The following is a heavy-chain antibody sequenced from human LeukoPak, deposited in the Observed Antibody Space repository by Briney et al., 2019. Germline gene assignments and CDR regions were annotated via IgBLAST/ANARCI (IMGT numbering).Heavy chain of an antibody. V-gene: IGHV3-33*01. CDR3: ARDIAPSGQYYFDY. CDR1: GFSFTNYG. J-gene: IGHJ4*02. CDR2: IWYDGSKE. D-gene: IGHD6-13*01. Sequence: GRSLRLSCAASGFSFTNYGFHWVRQAPGKGLEWVAVIWYDGSKELYADSVKGRFTISRDNSKNTLYLQMNGLRAEDTAVYYCARDIAPSGQYYFDYWGQGSLVTVSS.